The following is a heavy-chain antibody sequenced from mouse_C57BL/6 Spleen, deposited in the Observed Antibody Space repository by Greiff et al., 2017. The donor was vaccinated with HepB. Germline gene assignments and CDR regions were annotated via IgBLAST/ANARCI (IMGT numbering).Heavy chain of an antibody. CDR3: ARYCYYAMDY. Sequence: QVQLQQPGAELVRPGSSVKLSCKASGYTFTSYWMDWVKQRPGQGLEWIGNIYPSDSETHYNQKFKDKATLTVDKSSSTAYMQLSSLTSEDSAVYYCARYCYYAMDYWGQGTSVTVSS. CDR1: GYTFTSYW. V-gene: IGHV1-61*01. J-gene: IGHJ4*01. CDR2: IYPSDSET. D-gene: IGHD6-1*01.